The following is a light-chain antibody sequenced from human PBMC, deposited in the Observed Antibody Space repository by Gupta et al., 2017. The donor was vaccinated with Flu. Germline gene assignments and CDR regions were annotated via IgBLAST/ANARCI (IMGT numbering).Light chain of an antibody. Sequence: QSALTQPASVSGSPGQSLTISCTGTSSDVGGYNYVSWYQQHPGKAPKLMIYEVSNRPSGVSNRFSGSKSGNTAFLTISGLQAEDEAYYYCSSYTSSFYVFGTGTKVTVL. CDR2: EVS. V-gene: IGLV2-14*01. CDR3: SSYTSSFYV. J-gene: IGLJ1*01. CDR1: SSDVGGYNY.